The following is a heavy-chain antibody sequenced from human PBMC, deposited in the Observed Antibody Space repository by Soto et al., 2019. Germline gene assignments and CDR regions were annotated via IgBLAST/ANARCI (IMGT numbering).Heavy chain of an antibody. J-gene: IGHJ4*02. V-gene: IGHV3-48*01. CDR1: GFTFSGST. CDR3: ARDSSGYSSSPLPPAS. Sequence: GGSLRLSCAASGFTFSGSTMNWVRQAPGKGLEWVSYISSSSSTIYYADSVKGRFTISRDNAKNSLYLQMNSLRAEDTAVYYCARDSSGYSSSPLPPASWGQGTLVTVSS. D-gene: IGHD6-6*01. CDR2: ISSSSSTI.